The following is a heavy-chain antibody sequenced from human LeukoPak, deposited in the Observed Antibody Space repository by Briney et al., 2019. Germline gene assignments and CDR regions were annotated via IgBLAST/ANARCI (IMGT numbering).Heavy chain of an antibody. Sequence: GASVKVSCKASGYTFTSYGISWVRQAPGQGLEWMGWISAYNGNTNYAQKLQGRVSMTTDTSTSTAYMELRSLRSDDTAVYYCARADVDILTAYYYMDVWGKGTTVTISS. J-gene: IGHJ6*03. CDR3: ARADVDILTAYYYMDV. CDR1: GYTFTSYG. CDR2: ISAYNGNT. V-gene: IGHV1-18*01. D-gene: IGHD3-9*01.